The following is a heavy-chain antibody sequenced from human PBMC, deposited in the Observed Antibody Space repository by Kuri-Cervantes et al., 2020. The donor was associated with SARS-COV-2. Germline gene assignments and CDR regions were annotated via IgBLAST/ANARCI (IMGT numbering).Heavy chain of an antibody. Sequence: LSLTCAACGFTFSSYDMHWVRQATGKGLEWVSAIGTAGDTYYPGSVKGQFTISRDNSKNTLYLQMNSLRAEDTAVYYCARSGIAARYDAFDIRGQGTMVTVSS. J-gene: IGHJ3*02. CDR2: IGTAGDT. V-gene: IGHV3-13*03. CDR3: ARSGIAARYDAFDI. CDR1: GFTFSSYD. D-gene: IGHD6-6*01.